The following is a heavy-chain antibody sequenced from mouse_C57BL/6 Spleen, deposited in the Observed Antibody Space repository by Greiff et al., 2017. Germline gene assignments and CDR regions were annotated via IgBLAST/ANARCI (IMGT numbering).Heavy chain of an antibody. CDR1: GFTFSDYY. CDR3: ARGGSYSNYVGAMDY. CDR2: INYDGSST. J-gene: IGHJ4*01. V-gene: IGHV5-16*01. D-gene: IGHD2-5*01. Sequence: EVHLVESEGGLVQPGSSMKLSCTASGFTFSDYYMAWVRQVPEKGLEWVANINYDGSSTYYLDSLKSRFIISRDNAKNILYLQMSSLNSEDTATYYCARGGSYSNYVGAMDYWGQGTSVTVSS.